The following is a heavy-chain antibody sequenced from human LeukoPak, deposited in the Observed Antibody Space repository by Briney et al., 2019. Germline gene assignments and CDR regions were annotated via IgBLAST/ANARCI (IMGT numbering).Heavy chain of an antibody. Sequence: GGPLRLSCAAPGLTSSNYGMHWFRQPPGKGWVWVYRIRTDGLETSYADSVKGRFTVSRDNAKNTLYLQMNSLRAEDTALYYCAKDISQRYYYGSGSYSYYYYYGMDVWGQGTTVTVSS. CDR2: IRTDGLET. CDR1: GLTSSNYG. CDR3: AKDISQRYYYGSGSYSYYYYYGMDV. J-gene: IGHJ6*02. V-gene: IGHV3-74*01. D-gene: IGHD3-10*01.